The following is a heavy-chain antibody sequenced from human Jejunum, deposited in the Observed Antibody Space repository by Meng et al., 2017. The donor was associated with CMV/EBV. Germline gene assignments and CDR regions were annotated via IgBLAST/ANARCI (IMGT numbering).Heavy chain of an antibody. CDR2: ISYDGSNE. J-gene: IGHJ4*02. CDR3: AKGGRFHWGYLDY. Sequence: SGFTFDSYGIHWVRQAPGEGLEWVAVISYDGSNEYYADSVKGRFTISRDNSKNTVYLQINSLTPEDTAMYFCAKGGRFHWGYLDYWGQGTLVTVSS. D-gene: IGHD7-27*01. CDR1: GFTFDSYG. V-gene: IGHV3-30*18.